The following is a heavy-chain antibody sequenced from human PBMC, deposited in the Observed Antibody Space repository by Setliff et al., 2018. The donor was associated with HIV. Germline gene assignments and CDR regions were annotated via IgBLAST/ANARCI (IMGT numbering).Heavy chain of an antibody. CDR1: GGSINSYY. J-gene: IGHJ6*02. V-gene: IGHV4-4*09. CDR3: ASGTHQYFHFYGMDV. Sequence: SETLSLTCTLSGGSINSYYWNWIRQPPGKGLEWIGYIYTSGSTNYNPSLKSRVTISVDTSENQFYLKLNSVTAADTAVYYCASGTHQYFHFYGMDVWGQGTTVTVS. CDR2: IYTSGST.